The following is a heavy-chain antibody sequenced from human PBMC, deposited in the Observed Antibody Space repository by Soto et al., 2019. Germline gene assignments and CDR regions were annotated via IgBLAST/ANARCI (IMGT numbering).Heavy chain of an antibody. CDR2: IYTSGST. Sequence: QVQLQESGPGLVKPSETLSLTCTVSGDSMTKYYWSWIRQPAGQGLEWVGRIYTSGSTNYNPSLKSRVTMSTDTSNNPFSLKLKSVTAADTAVYYCARTVGAAYYFDFWGQGALVTVSS. D-gene: IGHD1-26*01. CDR1: GDSMTKYY. V-gene: IGHV4-4*07. J-gene: IGHJ4*02. CDR3: ARTVGAAYYFDF.